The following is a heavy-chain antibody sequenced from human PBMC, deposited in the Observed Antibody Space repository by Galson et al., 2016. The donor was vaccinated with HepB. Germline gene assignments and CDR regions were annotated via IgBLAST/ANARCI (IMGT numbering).Heavy chain of an antibody. CDR2: IPSNGNT. Sequence: ETLSLTCTVSGGSVNSRSHSYYWIRQPPGKGLEWLGYIPSNGNTNYTPSLRSRVTISVDTSKDQFSLRLSSVTAADTAVYFCARSAVVGPIVFNYWGQGILVIVSS. J-gene: IGHJ4*02. CDR3: ARSAVVGPIVFNY. D-gene: IGHD3-16*02. CDR1: GGSVNSRSHS. V-gene: IGHV4-61*01.